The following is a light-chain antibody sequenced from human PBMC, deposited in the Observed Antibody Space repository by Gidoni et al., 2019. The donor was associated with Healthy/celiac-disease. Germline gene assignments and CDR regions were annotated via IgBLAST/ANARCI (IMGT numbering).Light chain of an antibody. CDR1: QSISSY. V-gene: IGKV1-39*01. CDR3: QQSYSTSPT. J-gene: IGKJ4*01. CDR2: AAS. Sequence: RVTITCRASQSISSYLNWYQQKPGKAPKLLIYAASSLQSGVPSRFSGSGSGTDFTLTISSLQPEDFATYYCQQSYSTSPTFGGGTKVEIK.